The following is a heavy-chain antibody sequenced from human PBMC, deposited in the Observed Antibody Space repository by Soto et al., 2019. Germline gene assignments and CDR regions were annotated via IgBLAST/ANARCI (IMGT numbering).Heavy chain of an antibody. J-gene: IGHJ5*02. CDR3: ARARSRITIFGVVHPRTWFDP. V-gene: IGHV4-59*01. CDR1: GGSISSYY. CDR2: IYYSGST. Sequence: PSETLSLTCTVSGGSISSYYWSWIRQPPGKGLERIGYIYYSGSTNYNPSLKSRVTISVDTSKNQFSLKLSSVTAADTAVYYCARARSRITIFGVVHPRTWFDPWGQGTLVTVSS. D-gene: IGHD3-3*01.